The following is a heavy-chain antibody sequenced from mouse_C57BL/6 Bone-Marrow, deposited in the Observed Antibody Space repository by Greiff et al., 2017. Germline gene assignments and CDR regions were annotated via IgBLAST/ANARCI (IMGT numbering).Heavy chain of an antibody. J-gene: IGHJ2*01. V-gene: IGHV1-4*01. CDR3: ARDIVTTYY. CDR2: INPSSGYT. CDR1: GYTFTSYT. Sequence: VQLLESGAELARPGASVKMSCKASGYTFTSYTMHWVKQRPGQGLEWIGYINPSSGYTKYNQKFKDKATLTADKSSSTAYMQLSSLTSEDSAVYYCARDIVTTYYWGQGTTLTVSS. D-gene: IGHD2-5*01.